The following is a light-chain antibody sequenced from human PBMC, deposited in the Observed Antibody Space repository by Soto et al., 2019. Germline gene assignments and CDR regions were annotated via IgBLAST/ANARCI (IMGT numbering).Light chain of an antibody. CDR3: SAYAGSSTSD. V-gene: IGLV2-23*02. J-gene: IGLJ1*01. Sequence: QSALTQPASVSGSPGQSITISCTGTSSDVGSYNLVSWYQQHPGKAPKLMIYEVSKRPSGVSNRFSGSKSGNTASLTISGLQAEYEADYSCSAYAGSSTSDFVTGTKVT. CDR1: SSDVGSYNL. CDR2: EVS.